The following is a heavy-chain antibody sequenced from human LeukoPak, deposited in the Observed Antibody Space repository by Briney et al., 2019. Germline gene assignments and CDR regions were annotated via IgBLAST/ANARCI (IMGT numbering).Heavy chain of an antibody. V-gene: IGHV4-59*01. CDR1: GGSISSYY. Sequence: SETLSLTCTVSGGSISSYYWSWIRQPPGKGLEWIGDIYYSGSTNYNPSLKSRVTISVDTSKNQFSLKLSSVTAAATAVYYCARVKAAAGTSWYYMDGWGKGTTVTVSS. CDR3: ARVKAAAGTSWYYMDG. CDR2: IYYSGST. J-gene: IGHJ6*03. D-gene: IGHD6-13*01.